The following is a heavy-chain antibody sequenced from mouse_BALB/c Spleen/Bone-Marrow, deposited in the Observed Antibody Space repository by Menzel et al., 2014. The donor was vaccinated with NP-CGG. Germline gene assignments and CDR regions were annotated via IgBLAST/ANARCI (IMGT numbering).Heavy chain of an antibody. CDR1: GFSLTSYG. V-gene: IGHV2-6-1*01. CDR2: IWSDGST. J-gene: IGHJ4*01. CDR3: ARNGNFYAMDY. Sequence: QVQLQQSGPGLVAPSQRLSITCTISGFSLTSYGVHWVRQPPGKGLEWLVVIWSDGSTTYNSALKSRLSISKDNSKSQVFLKMNSLQTDDTAMYYCARNGNFYAMDYWGQGTSLTVSS. D-gene: IGHD2-1*01.